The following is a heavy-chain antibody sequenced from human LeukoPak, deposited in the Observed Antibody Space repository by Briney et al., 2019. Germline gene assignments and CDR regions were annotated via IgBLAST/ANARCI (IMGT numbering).Heavy chain of an antibody. D-gene: IGHD3-9*01. CDR2: ISGSGGRT. V-gene: IGHV3-23*01. J-gene: IGHJ4*02. CDR1: GFTFSSYA. CDR3: ANRSGLRYFDWLNPFFDY. Sequence: GGSLRLSCAASGFTFSSYAMRWVREAPGKGLEWVSAISGSGGRTYYADSVKGRFTICRDNSKNTLYLQMNSLRAEDTAVYYCANRSGLRYFDWLNPFFDYWGQGTLVTVSS.